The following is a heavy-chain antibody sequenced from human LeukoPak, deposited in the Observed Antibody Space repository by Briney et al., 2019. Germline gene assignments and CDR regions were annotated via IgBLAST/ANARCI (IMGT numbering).Heavy chain of an antibody. Sequence: WGSLRLSCAASGFTFSSYSMNWVRQAPGKGLEWVSSISSSSSYIYYADSVKGRFTISRDNAKNSLYLQMNSLRAEDTAVYYCASWITMVRGVIRGMDVWGQGTTVTVSS. J-gene: IGHJ6*02. CDR2: ISSSSSYI. D-gene: IGHD3-10*01. CDR3: ASWITMVRGVIRGMDV. CDR1: GFTFSSYS. V-gene: IGHV3-21*01.